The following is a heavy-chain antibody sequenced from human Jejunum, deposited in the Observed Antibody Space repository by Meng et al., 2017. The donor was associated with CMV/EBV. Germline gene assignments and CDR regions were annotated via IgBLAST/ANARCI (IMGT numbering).Heavy chain of an antibody. V-gene: IGHV4-30-4*01. CDR1: GDSISSGDCY. CDR2: IYESGST. D-gene: IGHD1-14*01. Sequence: VSGDSISSGDCYWSWIRQPTGKGLEWIGYIYESGSTSYNPSLESRVTISVDTSKNQFSLKVMSVTAADTAVYYRAREGTNSYYFDYWGQGTLVTVSS. CDR3: AREGTNSYYFDY. J-gene: IGHJ4*02.